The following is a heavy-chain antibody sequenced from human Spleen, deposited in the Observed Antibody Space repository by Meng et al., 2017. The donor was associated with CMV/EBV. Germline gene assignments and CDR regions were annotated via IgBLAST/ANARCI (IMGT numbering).Heavy chain of an antibody. Sequence: GESLKISCAASGLTFISYAMSWVRQAPGKGLEWVSAISGRGGSAFYADSVRGRFTISRDNSKSTLYLQMNSLRAEDTAVYYCVKGCSSTDCSIGDGMDVWGQGTTVTVSS. CDR1: GLTFISYA. D-gene: IGHD2-2*01. CDR2: ISGRGGSA. J-gene: IGHJ6*02. CDR3: VKGCSSTDCSIGDGMDV. V-gene: IGHV3-23*01.